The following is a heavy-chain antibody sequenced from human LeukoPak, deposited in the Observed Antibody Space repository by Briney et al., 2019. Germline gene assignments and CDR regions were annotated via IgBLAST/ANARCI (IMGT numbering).Heavy chain of an antibody. Sequence: SETLSLTCAVSGDSITSDKWWTWVRQPPGKGLEWIGEIHHSKSSNYYPSLKSRVTISVDTSKNQFSLKLSSVTAADTAVYYCARGGGGSSTVTIYWFDSWGQGTLVTVSS. V-gene: IGHV4-4*02. CDR2: IHHSKSS. D-gene: IGHD4-17*01. CDR3: ARGGGGSSTVTIYWFDS. J-gene: IGHJ5*01. CDR1: GDSITSDKW.